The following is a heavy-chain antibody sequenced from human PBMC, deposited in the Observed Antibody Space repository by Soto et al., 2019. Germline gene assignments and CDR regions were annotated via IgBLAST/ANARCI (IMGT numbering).Heavy chain of an antibody. CDR3: ARVQSPPGYYYYGMDV. V-gene: IGHV1-18*01. CDR1: GYTFTSDG. CDR2: ISAYNGNT. J-gene: IGHJ6*02. Sequence: ASVKVSCKASGYTFTSDGISGVRQAPGQGLEWMGWISAYNGNTNYAQKLQGRVTMTTDTSTSTAYMELRSLRSDDTAVYYCARVQSPPGYYYYGMDVWGQGTTVTVSS.